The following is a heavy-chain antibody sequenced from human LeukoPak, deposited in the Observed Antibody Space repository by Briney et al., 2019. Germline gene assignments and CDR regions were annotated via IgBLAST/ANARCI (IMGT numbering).Heavy chain of an antibody. Sequence: SETLSLTCTVSGGSVSSGSYYWSWIRQPPGKGLEWIGYIYYSGSTNYNPSLKSRVTISVDTSKNQFSLKLSSVTAADTAVYYCARDYDSFDYWGQGTLVTVSS. J-gene: IGHJ4*02. CDR3: ARDYDSFDY. CDR1: GGSVSSGSYY. V-gene: IGHV4-61*01. D-gene: IGHD3-22*01. CDR2: IYYSGST.